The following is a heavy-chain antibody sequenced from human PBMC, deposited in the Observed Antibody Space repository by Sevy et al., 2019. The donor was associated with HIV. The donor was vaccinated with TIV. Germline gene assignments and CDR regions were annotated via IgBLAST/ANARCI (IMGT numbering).Heavy chain of an antibody. CDR3: AKEGYYYDSRSHGWFDP. V-gene: IGHV3-30*18. CDR2: ISKDGRND. D-gene: IGHD3-22*01. J-gene: IGHJ5*02. Sequence: GGSLRLSCAASGFNFSPYAMHWVRQAPGKGLEWVAVISKDGRNDNYVDSVKGRFTVSRDNAKNAMYLQMNSLRLEDTAVYYCAKEGYYYDSRSHGWFDPWGQGTLVTVSS. CDR1: GFNFSPYA.